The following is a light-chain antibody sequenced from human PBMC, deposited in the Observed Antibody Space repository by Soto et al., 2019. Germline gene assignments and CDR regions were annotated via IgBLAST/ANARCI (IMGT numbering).Light chain of an antibody. Sequence: EIVLTQSPGTLSLSPGERATLSCRASQSVSGSYLAWYQQNPDQAPRLLIYGASSRATGIPDRFSGSGSGTDFTLTISRLEPEDFAVYYCQQYGSSPITFGQGTRLEIK. CDR2: GAS. J-gene: IGKJ5*01. CDR1: QSVSGSY. V-gene: IGKV3-20*01. CDR3: QQYGSSPIT.